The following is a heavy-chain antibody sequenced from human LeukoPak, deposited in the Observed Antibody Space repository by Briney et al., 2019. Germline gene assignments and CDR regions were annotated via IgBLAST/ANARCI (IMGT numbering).Heavy chain of an antibody. CDR3: AKARVVITTLIDS. V-gene: IGHV3-15*01. Sequence: GGSLRLSCAASGFTFSNACMSWVRQAPGKGLEGVGRIKSKTDGGTTDYAAPVKGRFTIPRDDAKNTLYLQMTSLRAEETAVYYCAKARVVITTLIDSWGQGTLVTVSS. J-gene: IGHJ4*02. D-gene: IGHD3-22*01. CDR2: IKSKTDGGTT. CDR1: GFTFSNAC.